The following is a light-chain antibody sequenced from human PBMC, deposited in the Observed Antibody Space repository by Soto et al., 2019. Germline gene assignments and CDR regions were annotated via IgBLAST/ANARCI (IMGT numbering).Light chain of an antibody. CDR3: QQYNDCPGT. CDR1: QSIKSD. CDR2: NAS. J-gene: IGKJ1*01. Sequence: EILMTQSPVTLSVSPGEGATISCRASQSIKSDLAWYQLKPGQAPRLLIRNASTRHTGVPARFSGSGSGTEFTLTISSLQSDDFGVYYCQQYNDCPGTFGQGTKVEVK. V-gene: IGKV3-15*01.